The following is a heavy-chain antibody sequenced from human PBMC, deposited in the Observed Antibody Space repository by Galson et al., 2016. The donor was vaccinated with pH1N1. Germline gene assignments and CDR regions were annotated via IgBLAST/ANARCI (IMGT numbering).Heavy chain of an antibody. CDR3: ARGSGSPDPYYYYGIDV. D-gene: IGHD3-10*01. CDR1: GYSFTNYW. V-gene: IGHV5-51*01. Sequence: QSGAEVKKPGKSLKISCKGSGYSFTNYWIGWVRQMPGKGLEWMGIIYPSDSDTRYSPSFQGQVTISADKSISTAYLQWSSLKASDTAIYYCARGSGSPDPYYYYGIDVWGQGTTVTVSS. J-gene: IGHJ6*02. CDR2: IYPSDSDT.